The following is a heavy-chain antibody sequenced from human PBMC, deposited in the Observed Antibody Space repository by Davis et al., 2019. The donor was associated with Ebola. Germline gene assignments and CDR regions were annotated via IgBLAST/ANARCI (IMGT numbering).Heavy chain of an antibody. V-gene: IGHV1-2*02. Sequence: AASVTVSCKASGYTFTGYYMHWVRQAPGQGLEWMGWINPNSGGTNYAQKFQGRVTMTRDTSTSTVYMELSSLRSEDTAVYYCARNKKRVGGKGEFDPWGQGTLVTVSS. J-gene: IGHJ5*02. CDR2: INPNSGGT. CDR3: ARNKKRVGGKGEFDP. D-gene: IGHD3-16*01. CDR1: GYTFTGYY.